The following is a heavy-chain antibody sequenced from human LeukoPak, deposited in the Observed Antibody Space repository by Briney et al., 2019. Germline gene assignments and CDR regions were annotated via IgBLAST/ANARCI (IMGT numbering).Heavy chain of an antibody. V-gene: IGHV1-2*06. CDR1: GYTFTGYQ. J-gene: IGHJ6*02. CDR2: INANSEGT. D-gene: IGHD3-10*01. Sequence: ASVKVSCKSSGYTFTGYQMHWVRQAPGQGLEWMGRINANSEGTNTAQKFQGRVTMTRDTSKTTAYMELSGLRSDDTAVYYCARGEDLGVAMDFYYGLDVWGQGTTVTVSS. CDR3: ARGEDLGVAMDFYYGLDV.